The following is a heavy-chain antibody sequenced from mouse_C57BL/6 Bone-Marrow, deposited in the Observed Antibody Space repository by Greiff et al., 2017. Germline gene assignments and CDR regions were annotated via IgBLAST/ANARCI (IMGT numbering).Heavy chain of an antibody. CDR3: AGPDLDY. V-gene: IGHV5-17*01. CDR1: GFTFSDYG. Sequence: DVHLVESGGGLVKPGGSLKLSCAASGFTFSDYGMHWVRQAPEQGLEWVAYISSGSSTIYYSDTVKGRFTISRDNAKSTLFLQMTRLRAEDTAMYYCAGPDLDYWGQGTTLTVSS. CDR2: ISSGSSTI. J-gene: IGHJ2*01.